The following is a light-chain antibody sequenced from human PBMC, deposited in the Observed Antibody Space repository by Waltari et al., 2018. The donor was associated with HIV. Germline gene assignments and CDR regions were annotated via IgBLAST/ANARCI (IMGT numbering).Light chain of an antibody. Sequence: NFMLTQPHSVSESPGKTVTISCTGSSGSIGTNYVKWYQQLPGSAPTTVIYEDNRKPSGVPDRFSGSIDSSSNSASLTVSGLKTEDEADYYCQSYDSTNHVVFGGGTKLTVL. CDR2: EDN. CDR3: QSYDSTNHVV. CDR1: SGSIGTNY. V-gene: IGLV6-57*02. J-gene: IGLJ2*01.